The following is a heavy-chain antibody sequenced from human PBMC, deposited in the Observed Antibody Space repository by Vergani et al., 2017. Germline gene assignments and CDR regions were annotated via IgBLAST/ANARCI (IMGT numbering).Heavy chain of an antibody. Sequence: QVQLVQSGAEVKKPGASVKVSCKASGYTFTSYFMHWVRQAPGQGLEWMGIINPSGGSTSYAQKFQGRVTMTRDTSTSTVYMELSSLRSEDTAVYYCARDRERAVMDVWGQGTTVTVSS. J-gene: IGHJ6*02. V-gene: IGHV1-46*03. CDR2: INPSGGST. CDR3: ARDRERAVMDV. D-gene: IGHD1-26*01. CDR1: GYTFTSYF.